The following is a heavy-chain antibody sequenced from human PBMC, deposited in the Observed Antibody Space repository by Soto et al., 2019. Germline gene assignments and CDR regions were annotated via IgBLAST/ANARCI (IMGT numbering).Heavy chain of an antibody. D-gene: IGHD2-2*01. CDR1: GFTFSSYG. CDR2: ISFDGSNK. J-gene: IGHJ4*02. CDR3: ARANAPYCSTTGCPLDY. Sequence: QVQLVESGGGVVQRGGSLRLSCVASGFTFSSYGIHWVRQAPGKGLQWVAVISFDGSNKRYADSVKGRFTISRDNSKDTLYLLMNSLRAEYRAVYYCARANAPYCSTTGCPLDYWGPGTLVTVS. V-gene: IGHV3-30*03.